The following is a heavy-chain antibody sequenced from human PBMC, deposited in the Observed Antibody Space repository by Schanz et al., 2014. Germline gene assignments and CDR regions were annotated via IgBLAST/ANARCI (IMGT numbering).Heavy chain of an antibody. CDR1: GGSISSSTYY. CDR3: AREWSSFDY. V-gene: IGHV4-39*07. J-gene: IGHJ4*02. D-gene: IGHD3-10*01. Sequence: QLQLQESGPGLVIPSETLSLTCTVSGGSISSSTYYWGWIRQPPGKGLEYIGLISYGGLSDYNPSLKSRVTISLDTSKNQFSLNLNSVTAADTAVYYCAREWSSFDYWGQGALVSVSS. CDR2: ISYGGLS.